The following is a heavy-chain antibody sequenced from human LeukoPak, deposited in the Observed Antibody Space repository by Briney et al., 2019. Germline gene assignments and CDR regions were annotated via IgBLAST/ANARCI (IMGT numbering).Heavy chain of an antibody. V-gene: IGHV3-21*01. CDR1: GFTFSSYN. J-gene: IGHJ4*02. D-gene: IGHD3-3*01. CDR3: ARDRGGVAMELDY. Sequence: NPGGSLRLSCAASGFTFSSYNMNWVRQAPGKGLEWVSSISRSSTYIYYADSVKGRFTISRDNAKNSLYLQMNSLRAEDTAICYCARDRGGVAMELDYWGQGTLVTVSS. CDR2: ISRSSTYI.